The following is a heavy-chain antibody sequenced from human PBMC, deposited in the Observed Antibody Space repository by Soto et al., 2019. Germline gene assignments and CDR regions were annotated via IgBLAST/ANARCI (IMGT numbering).Heavy chain of an antibody. D-gene: IGHD6-13*01. Sequence: SETLSLTCTVSGGSISSGGYYLSCIRQHPGKGLEWIGYIYYSGSTYYNPSLKSRVTMSVDTSKNQFSLKLSSVTAADTAVYYCARDRHSKGWFDPWGQGTLVTVSS. CDR2: IYYSGST. CDR1: GGSISSGGYY. V-gene: IGHV4-31*03. J-gene: IGHJ5*02. CDR3: ARDRHSKGWFDP.